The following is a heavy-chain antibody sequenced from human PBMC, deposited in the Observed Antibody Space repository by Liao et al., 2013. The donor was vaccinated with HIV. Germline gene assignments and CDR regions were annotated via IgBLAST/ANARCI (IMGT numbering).Heavy chain of an antibody. Sequence: QVQLQESGPGLVKPSETLSLTCTVSGGSISTYYWSWIRQPPGKGLEWIGSIYYSGSTYYNPSLRSRVTISVDTSKNHFSLRLSSVTAADTAVYYCARGGRRDYYSRSDYYYYYMDVWGKGTTVTVSS. D-gene: IGHD4-17*01. CDR2: IYYSGST. CDR3: ARGGRRDYYSRSDYYYYYMDV. CDR1: GGSISTYY. V-gene: IGHV4-59*12. J-gene: IGHJ6*03.